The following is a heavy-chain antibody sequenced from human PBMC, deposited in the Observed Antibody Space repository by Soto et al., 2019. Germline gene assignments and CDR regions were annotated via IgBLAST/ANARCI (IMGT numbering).Heavy chain of an antibody. CDR2: ISHSGST. CDR3: ARDDYGDTGGMDV. J-gene: IGHJ6*02. CDR1: GGSFSGYY. Sequence: SETLSLTCAVYGGSFSGYYWSWIRQPPGKGLEWIGEISHSGSTNYNPSLKSRVTISVDTSKNQFSLKLSSVTAADTAVYYCARDDYGDTGGMDVWGQGTTVTVSS. V-gene: IGHV4-34*01. D-gene: IGHD4-17*01.